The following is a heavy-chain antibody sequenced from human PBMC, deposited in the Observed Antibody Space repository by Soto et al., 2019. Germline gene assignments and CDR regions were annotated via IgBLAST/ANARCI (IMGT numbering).Heavy chain of an antibody. J-gene: IGHJ6*02. V-gene: IGHV3-15*01. CDR3: AKDEYSWRRYYGMDV. Sequence: PGGSLRLSCAASGFTFSNAWMSWVRQAPGKGLEWVARIKSKTDGGTTDYAAPVKGRFTISRDDSKNTLYLQMNSLRAEDTAVYYCAKDEYSWRRYYGMDVWGQGTTVTVSS. CDR1: GFTFSNAW. D-gene: IGHD6-6*01. CDR2: IKSKTDGGTT.